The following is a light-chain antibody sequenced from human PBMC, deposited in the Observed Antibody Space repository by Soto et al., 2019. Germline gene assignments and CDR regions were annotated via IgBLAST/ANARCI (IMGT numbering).Light chain of an antibody. CDR2: GAS. CDR3: QQYGSSPPT. J-gene: IGKJ1*01. Sequence: EIVLTQSPGTLSSSPGERATLSCRASQSVTTNYLAWYHQKPGQAPRLLIYGASSRATGIRDRFSGSGSGTDFTFSISRLEAEDFAVYYCQQYGSSPPTFGQGTKVEIK. CDR1: QSVTTNY. V-gene: IGKV3-20*01.